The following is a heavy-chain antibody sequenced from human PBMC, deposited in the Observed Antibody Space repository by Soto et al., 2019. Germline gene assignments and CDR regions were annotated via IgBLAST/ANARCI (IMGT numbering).Heavy chain of an antibody. CDR1: GYTFTSYY. J-gene: IGHJ4*02. V-gene: IGHV1-46*01. CDR2: INPSGGST. CDR3: ARDFRLIQLWLPFDY. D-gene: IGHD5-18*01. Sequence: ASVKVSCTASGYTFTSYYMHWVRQAPGQGLEWMGIINPSGGSTSYAQKFQGRVTMTRDTSTSTVYMELSSLRSEDTAVYYCARDFRLIQLWLPFDYWGQGTLVTVSS.